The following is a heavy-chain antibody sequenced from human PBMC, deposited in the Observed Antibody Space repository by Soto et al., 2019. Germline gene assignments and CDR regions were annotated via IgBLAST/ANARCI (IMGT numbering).Heavy chain of an antibody. J-gene: IGHJ4*02. Sequence: PGGSLRLSCAASGFTFSSYAMSWFRQAPGKGLEWVSAISGSGGSTYYADSMKGRFTISRDNSKNTLYLQMNSLRAEDTAVYYCAKDLYRLLDYGPDYWGQGTLVTVSS. CDR1: GFTFSSYA. CDR3: AKDLYRLLDYGPDY. CDR2: ISGSGGST. D-gene: IGHD4-17*01. V-gene: IGHV3-23*01.